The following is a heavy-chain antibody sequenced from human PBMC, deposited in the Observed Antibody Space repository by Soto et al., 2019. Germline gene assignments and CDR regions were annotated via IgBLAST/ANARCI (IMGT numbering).Heavy chain of an antibody. J-gene: IGHJ5*02. CDR3: SKESTYVIFRVAQVDNWFDP. CDR2: ISGSGGST. V-gene: IGHV3-23*01. D-gene: IGHD3-3*01. CDR1: GFTFSSYA. Sequence: GGSLRLSCAASGFTFSSYAMSWVRQAPRKGLEWVSAISGSGGSTYYADSVKGRFTISRDNSKNTLYLQMNSLRAEDTAVYYCSKESTYVIFRVAQVDNWFDPWGQGTLVTVS.